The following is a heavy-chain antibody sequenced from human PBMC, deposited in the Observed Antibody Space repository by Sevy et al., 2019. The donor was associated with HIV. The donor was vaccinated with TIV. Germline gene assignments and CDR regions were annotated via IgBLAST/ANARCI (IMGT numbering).Heavy chain of an antibody. D-gene: IGHD1-26*01. CDR2: IWYDGSNK. CDR1: GFTFSSYG. Sequence: GGSLRLSCAASGFTFSSYGMHWVRQAPGKGLEWVAVIWYDGSNKYYADSVKGRFSISRDNSKNTLYLQMNSLRAEDTAVYYCARGGVGATLVYGGQGTLVTVSS. V-gene: IGHV3-33*01. CDR3: ARGGVGATLVY. J-gene: IGHJ4*02.